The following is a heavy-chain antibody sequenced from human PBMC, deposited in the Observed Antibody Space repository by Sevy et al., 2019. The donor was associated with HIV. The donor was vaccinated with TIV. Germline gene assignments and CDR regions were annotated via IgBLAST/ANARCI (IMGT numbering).Heavy chain of an antibody. D-gene: IGHD1-26*01. CDR2: IYSGGST. CDR1: GFTVSRNY. V-gene: IGHV3-53*01. J-gene: IGHJ4*02. CDR3: ARERIVGATWGGFDY. Sequence: GGSLRLSCAASGFTVSRNYMSWVRQAPGKGLGWVSVIYSGGSTYYADSVKGRFTISRDNSKNTLYLQMNSLRAEDTAVYYCARERIVGATWGGFDYWGQGTLVTVSS.